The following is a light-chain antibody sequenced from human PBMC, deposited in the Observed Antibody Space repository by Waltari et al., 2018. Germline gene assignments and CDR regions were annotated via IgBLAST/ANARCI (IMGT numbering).Light chain of an antibody. Sequence: EVVLTQSPDTLSVSPGERATLSCRTSRSVNSNLAWYQHKPGQAPRLLMYGASTRPTGIRARFSGSESGTEFTLTITSLQSEDFAVYDCQQYNNWPLTFGGGTKVEI. CDR1: RSVNSN. CDR2: GAS. CDR3: QQYNNWPLT. J-gene: IGKJ4*01. V-gene: IGKV3-15*01.